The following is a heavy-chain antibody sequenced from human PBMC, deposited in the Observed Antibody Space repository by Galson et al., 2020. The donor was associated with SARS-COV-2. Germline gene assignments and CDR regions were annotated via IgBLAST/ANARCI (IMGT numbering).Heavy chain of an antibody. CDR3: ARDQEQWELRGGSLAFDI. CDR1: GFTFSRSW. V-gene: IGHV3-74*01. J-gene: IGHJ3*02. D-gene: IGHD1-26*01. CDR2: INSDGSST. Sequence: GESLQISCAASGFTFSRSWMHWVRQAPGKGLVWVSRINSDGSSTSYAASVKGRFTISRDNAKNTLYLQMNSLRAEDTAVYYCARDQEQWELRGGSLAFDIWGQGTMVTVSS.